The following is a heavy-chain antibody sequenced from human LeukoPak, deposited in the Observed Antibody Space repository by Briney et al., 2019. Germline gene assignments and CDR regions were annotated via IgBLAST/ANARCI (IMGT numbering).Heavy chain of an antibody. D-gene: IGHD3-16*01. CDR1: GLTFSRYA. CDR3: VRRGDYDYVWGSYDY. J-gene: IGHJ4*02. V-gene: IGHV3-21*01. Sequence: GGSLRLSCAVSGLTFSRYAMSWVRQAPGKGLEWVSAISESGSGTYYADSVKGRFTISRDNAKNSLYLQMNSLRAEDTAVYYCVRRGDYDYVWGSYDYWGQGTLVTVSS. CDR2: ISESGSGT.